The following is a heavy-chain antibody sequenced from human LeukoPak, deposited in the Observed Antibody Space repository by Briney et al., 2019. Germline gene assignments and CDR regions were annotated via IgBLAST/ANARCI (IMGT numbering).Heavy chain of an antibody. CDR1: GFTFDDYA. J-gene: IGHJ4*02. V-gene: IGHV3-9*01. CDR3: AKGGRHSSSWNEY. Sequence: GESLRLSCAASGFTFDDYAMLWVRQAPGKGLEWVSSISWNSGSKVYADSVKGRFTISRDNAKNSLYLQMNSLRVEDTALYYCAKGGRHSSSWNEYWGQGTLVTVSS. D-gene: IGHD6-13*01. CDR2: ISWNSGSK.